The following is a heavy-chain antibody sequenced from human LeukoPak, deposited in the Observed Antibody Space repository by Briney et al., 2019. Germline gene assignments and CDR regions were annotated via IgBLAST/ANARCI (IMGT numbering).Heavy chain of an antibody. CDR1: GFPFNRFA. Sequence: GGSLRLSCKASGFPFNRFAMSWVRQAPGQGLAWVSAISGGGDAQYADSVKGRFPISRDNSKNTLFLHMNNLTADDTALYFCAKEGITGADSWGQGTLVSVSS. CDR2: ISGGGDA. J-gene: IGHJ4*02. V-gene: IGHV3-23*01. CDR3: AKEGITGADS.